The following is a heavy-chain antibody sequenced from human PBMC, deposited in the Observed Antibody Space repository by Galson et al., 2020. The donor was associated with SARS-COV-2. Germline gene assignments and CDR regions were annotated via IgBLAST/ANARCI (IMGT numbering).Heavy chain of an antibody. Sequence: GESLKISCEASGFTFSSYGMHWVRQAPGKGLEWVAVISYDGSNKKYADSVKGRFTISRDNSKNTLYLQMNSLRAEDTAVYYCAKDQAYYDFWSGYLSPPDDYYYYGMDVWGQGTTVTVSS. V-gene: IGHV3-30*18. CDR1: GFTFSSYG. CDR3: AKDQAYYDFWSGYLSPPDDYYYYGMDV. D-gene: IGHD3-3*01. J-gene: IGHJ6*02. CDR2: ISYDGSNK.